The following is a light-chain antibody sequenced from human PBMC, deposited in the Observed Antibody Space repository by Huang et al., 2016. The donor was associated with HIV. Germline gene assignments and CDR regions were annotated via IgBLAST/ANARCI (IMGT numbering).Light chain of an antibody. Sequence: IVMTQFPATLAVSPGERATLSCRASQSISNNLVCYQQKPGQAPRLLIYDTSARATGVPPRFSGSGSGTDFTLTISSLQSEDFAVYYCQQYGNWPPWTFGQGTKVEMK. V-gene: IGKV3-15*01. J-gene: IGKJ1*01. CDR2: DTS. CDR1: QSISNN. CDR3: QQYGNWPPWT.